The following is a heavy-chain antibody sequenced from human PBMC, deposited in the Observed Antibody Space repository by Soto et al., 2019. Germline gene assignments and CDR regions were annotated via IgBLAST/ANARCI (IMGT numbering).Heavy chain of an antibody. Sequence: EVQLVESGGGLVQPGGSLRLSCAVSGFTFSNYWMHWVRQAPGKGLVWVSRLKSDGSGTMYADSVKGRPTISRDNAKNTLYLQITVLRAEATAVYYCVRGSGYYYAGNVYLGRHWGQGTLVTVSS. V-gene: IGHV3-74*03. J-gene: IGHJ4*02. CDR1: GFTFSNYW. CDR2: LKSDGSGT. CDR3: VRGSGYYYAGNVYLGRH. D-gene: IGHD3-10*01.